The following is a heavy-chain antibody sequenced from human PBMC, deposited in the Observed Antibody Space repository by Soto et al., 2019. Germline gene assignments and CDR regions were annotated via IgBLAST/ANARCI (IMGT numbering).Heavy chain of an antibody. J-gene: IGHJ4*02. CDR1: SDSISRYY. Sequence: SETLSLTCTVSSDSISRYYWSWIRQPPGKGLEWIGYIYYTGSTNSNPSLRSRLTMSVDASQNQFSLKLNSVTAADTAVYYCARGGDGSTTSFFDYWGLGTLVTVSS. V-gene: IGHV4-59*01. D-gene: IGHD3-10*01. CDR3: ARGGDGSTTSFFDY. CDR2: IYYTGST.